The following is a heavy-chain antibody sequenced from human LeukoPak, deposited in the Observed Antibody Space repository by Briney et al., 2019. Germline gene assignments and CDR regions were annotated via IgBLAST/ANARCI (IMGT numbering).Heavy chain of an antibody. D-gene: IGHD3-16*01. CDR2: IWNDGNNK. CDR1: GFTFSSYW. Sequence: GGSLRLSCAASGFTFSSYWMSWVRQAPGEGLEWVAVIWNDGNNKYYADSVKGRFTISRDNSKNTLYLQMNSLRAEDTAMYYCARDSPGGVLDYWGQGTLVTVSS. J-gene: IGHJ4*02. V-gene: IGHV3-33*08. CDR3: ARDSPGGVLDY.